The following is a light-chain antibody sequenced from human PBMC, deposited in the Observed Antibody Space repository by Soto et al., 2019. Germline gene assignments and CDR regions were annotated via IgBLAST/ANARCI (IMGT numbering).Light chain of an antibody. J-gene: IGKJ4*01. CDR1: QSISSSY. CDR2: GAS. CDR3: HQYGFSPLT. Sequence: EIVLTQSPGTLSLSPGERATLSCRASQSISSSYLAWYQQKPGQPPRLLIYGASSRATGIPDRFSGSGYGTDFTLTISRLEPEDFAVYYCHQYGFSPLTFGGGTKVEIK. V-gene: IGKV3-20*01.